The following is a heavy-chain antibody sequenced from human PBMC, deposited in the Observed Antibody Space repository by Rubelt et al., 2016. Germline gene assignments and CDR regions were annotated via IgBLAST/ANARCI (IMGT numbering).Heavy chain of an antibody. D-gene: IGHD1-26*01. CDR3: ARLFGGTNYNYFQH. CDR1: GYIFTTYW. Sequence: EVQLVQSGAEVKKPGESLKISCQGSGYIFTTYWIGWVRQMPGKGLEWMGIIYPRDSDTRYSPSFQGQVSFPADKSISTAYLQWSSLKASDTAMYYCARLFGGTNYNYFQHWGQGTLVTVSS. J-gene: IGHJ1*01. CDR2: IYPRDSDT. V-gene: IGHV5-51*01.